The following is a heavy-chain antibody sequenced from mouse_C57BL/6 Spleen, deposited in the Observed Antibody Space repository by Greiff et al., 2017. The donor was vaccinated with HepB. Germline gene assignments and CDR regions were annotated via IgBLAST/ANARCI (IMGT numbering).Heavy chain of an antibody. J-gene: IGHJ4*01. CDR3: ARVGLLPTGYYAMDY. CDR1: GYTFTSYW. V-gene: IGHV1-61*01. Sequence: QVQLQQPGAELVRPGSSVKLSCKASGYTFTSYWMDWVKQRPGQGLEWIGNIYPSDSETHYNQKFKDKATLTVDKSSSTAYMQLSSLTSEDSAVYYCARVGLLPTGYYAMDYWGQGTSVTVSS. D-gene: IGHD1-1*01. CDR2: IYPSDSET.